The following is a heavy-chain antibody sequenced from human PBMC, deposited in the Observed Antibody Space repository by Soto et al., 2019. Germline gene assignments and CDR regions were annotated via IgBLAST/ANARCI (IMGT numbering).Heavy chain of an antibody. CDR2: ISYDGSNK. D-gene: IGHD3-3*01. J-gene: IGHJ4*02. CDR1: GFTFSSYA. CDR3: ARDRRFLEWPDPDGIDY. V-gene: IGHV3-30-3*01. Sequence: QVQLVESGGGVVQLGRSLRLSCAASGFTFSSYAMHWVRRAPGKGLGWVAVISYDGSNKYYADSVKGRFTISRDNSKNTLYLQMNSLRAEDTAVYYCARDRRFLEWPDPDGIDYWGQGTLVTVSS.